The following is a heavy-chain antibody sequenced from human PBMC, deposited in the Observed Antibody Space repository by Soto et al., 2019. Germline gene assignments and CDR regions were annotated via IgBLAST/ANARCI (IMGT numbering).Heavy chain of an antibody. CDR3: ARTPGGGAFDI. CDR2: ISSSSTI. V-gene: IGHV3-48*02. CDR1: GFTSSSYS. D-gene: IGHD3-16*01. Sequence: GGSLRLSCAASGFTSSSYSMNWVRQAPGKGLEWVPYISSSSTIYYADSVKGRFTISRDNAKNSLYLQMNSLRDEDTAVYYCARTPGGGAFDIWGQGTMVTVSS. J-gene: IGHJ3*02.